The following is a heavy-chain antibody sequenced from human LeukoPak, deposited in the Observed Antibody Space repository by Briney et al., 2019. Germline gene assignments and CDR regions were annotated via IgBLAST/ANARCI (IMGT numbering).Heavy chain of an antibody. J-gene: IGHJ5*02. CDR3: ARRSGLDFDP. V-gene: IGHV5-51*01. CDR2: IYPGDSDT. CDR1: GYTFRSYW. Sequence: GESLQISCKGSGYTFRSYWIAWVRQMPGKGLEWMGIIYPGDSDTRYSPSFQGQVTISADKSISTAYLQWSSLKASDTAIYYCARRSGLDFDPWGQGTLVTVSS. D-gene: IGHD3/OR15-3a*01.